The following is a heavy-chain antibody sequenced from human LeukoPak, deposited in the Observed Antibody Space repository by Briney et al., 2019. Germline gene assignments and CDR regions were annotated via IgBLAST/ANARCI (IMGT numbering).Heavy chain of an antibody. V-gene: IGHV3-48*01. D-gene: IGHD3-10*01. J-gene: IGHJ4*02. CDR2: ISSSSSSI. Sequence: PGGSLRLSCAASGFTFSSYSMNWVRQAPGKGLEWASYISSSSSSIHYADSVKGRFTISRDDAKNSLYLQMNSLRAEDTVVYYCARDLGPVHSGYWGQGTLVTVSS. CDR1: GFTFSSYS. CDR3: ARDLGPVHSGY.